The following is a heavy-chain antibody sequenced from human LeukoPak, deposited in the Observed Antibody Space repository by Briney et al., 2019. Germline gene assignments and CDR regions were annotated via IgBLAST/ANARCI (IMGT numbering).Heavy chain of an antibody. CDR1: GFTFTNYA. J-gene: IGHJ4*02. CDR2: ISGSGSPT. D-gene: IGHD4-17*01. CDR3: AKEGSYGDFDY. Sequence: PRGSLRLSCAASGFTFTNYAMSWVRQAPGKGLEWVSFISGSGSPTYYADSVKGRFTISRDNSKNTLYLQLNSLRSEDTAVYYCAKEGSYGDFDYWGQGTLVTVSS. V-gene: IGHV3-23*01.